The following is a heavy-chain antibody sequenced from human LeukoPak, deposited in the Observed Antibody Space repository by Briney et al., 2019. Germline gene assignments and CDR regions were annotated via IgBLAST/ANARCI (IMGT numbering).Heavy chain of an antibody. Sequence: GGSLRLSCAASGFTFSSYAMSWVRQAPGKGLEWVSAISGSGGSTYYADSVKGRFTISRDNSKNTLYLQMNSLRAEDTAVYFCAKEAYSSGWYGEENWFDTWGQGTLVTVSS. V-gene: IGHV3-23*01. CDR3: AKEAYSSGWYGEENWFDT. CDR2: ISGSGGST. D-gene: IGHD6-19*01. CDR1: GFTFSSYA. J-gene: IGHJ5*02.